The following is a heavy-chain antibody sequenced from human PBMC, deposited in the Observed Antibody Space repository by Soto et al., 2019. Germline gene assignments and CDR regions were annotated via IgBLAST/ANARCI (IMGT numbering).Heavy chain of an antibody. CDR1: GFTFSSYA. Sequence: EVQMLESGGGLVQPGGSLRLSCAASGFTFSSYAMSWVRQAPGKGLEWVSAISGSDGSTFYAGSVKGRFTISRDDSKNTLYWQMSSLRAEDTAVYYCAKGPGMYSDFDCWGQGTQVTVSS. V-gene: IGHV3-23*01. D-gene: IGHD2-8*01. J-gene: IGHJ4*02. CDR3: AKGPGMYSDFDC. CDR2: ISGSDGST.